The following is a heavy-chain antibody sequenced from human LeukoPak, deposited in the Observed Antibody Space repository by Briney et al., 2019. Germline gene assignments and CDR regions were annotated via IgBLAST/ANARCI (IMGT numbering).Heavy chain of an antibody. CDR2: LYYSGNT. CDR3: ARGLGYCGGDCYSHHDAFDI. V-gene: IGHV4-61*03. CDR1: GGSISSGGYY. Sequence: SQTLSLTCTVSGGSISSGGYYWSWIRQPPGKGLEWIGYLYYSGNTTYNPSLKSRVTISVDTSKNHFSLKLSSVTAADTAVYYCARGLGYCGGDCYSHHDAFDIWGQGTMVTVSS. J-gene: IGHJ3*02. D-gene: IGHD2-21*02.